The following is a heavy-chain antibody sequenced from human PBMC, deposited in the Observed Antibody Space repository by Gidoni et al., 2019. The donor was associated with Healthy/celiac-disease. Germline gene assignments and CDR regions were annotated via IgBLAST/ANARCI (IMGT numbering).Heavy chain of an antibody. Sequence: QLQLQESGPGLVKPSETLSLTCTGSGGSISSSSYYWGWIRQPPGKGLEWIGSIYYSGCTYYNPSLKSRVTISVDTSKNQFSLKLSSVTAADTAVYYCARTPVAYYYGSGSAFDYWGQGTLVTVSS. D-gene: IGHD3-10*01. CDR2: IYYSGCT. CDR3: ARTPVAYYYGSGSAFDY. V-gene: IGHV4-39*01. CDR1: GGSISSSSYY. J-gene: IGHJ4*02.